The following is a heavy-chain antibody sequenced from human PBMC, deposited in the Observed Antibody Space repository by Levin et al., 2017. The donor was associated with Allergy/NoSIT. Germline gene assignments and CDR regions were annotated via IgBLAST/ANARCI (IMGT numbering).Heavy chain of an antibody. D-gene: IGHD2-15*01. CDR1: GYSFTSYW. CDR3: ARLNCSGGSCYSAFDY. V-gene: IGHV5-51*01. CDR2: IYPGDSDT. Sequence: KGGESLKISCKGSGYSFTSYWIGWVRQMPGKGLEWMGIIYPGDSDTRYSPSFQGQVTISADKSISTAYLQWSSLKASDTAMYYCARLNCSGGSCYSAFDYWGQGTLVTVSS. J-gene: IGHJ4*02.